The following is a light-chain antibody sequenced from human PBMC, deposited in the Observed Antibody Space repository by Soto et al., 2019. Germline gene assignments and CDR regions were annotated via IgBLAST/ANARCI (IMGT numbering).Light chain of an antibody. V-gene: IGKV3-15*01. CDR3: QQYNNWRIT. CDR1: QSVSSN. CDR2: GAS. J-gene: IGKJ1*01. Sequence: EIVMTQSPATLSVSLGEIASLSFNTSQSVSSNLAWYQQKPGQAPRLLIYGASTRATGIPARFSGSGSDTEFTLTISSLQSEDFAIYYCQQYNNWRITFGQGTKVDIK.